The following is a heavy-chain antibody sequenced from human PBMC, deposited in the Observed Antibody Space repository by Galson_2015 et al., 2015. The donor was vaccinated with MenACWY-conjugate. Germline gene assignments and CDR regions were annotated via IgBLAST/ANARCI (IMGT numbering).Heavy chain of an antibody. CDR2: MSYDGTIQ. J-gene: IGHJ1*01. Sequence: SLRLSCAASGLTFSICAMHWVRQAPGKGLEWVAVMSYDGTIQYYADSVKGRFTISRDNSKNTLSLQMNSLRAEDTAVYYCASAYCRSSSTSTCTNHFQYWGQGTLVTVSS. V-gene: IGHV3-30*01. D-gene: IGHD2-2*01. CDR1: GLTFSICA. CDR3: ASAYCRSSSTSTCTNHFQY.